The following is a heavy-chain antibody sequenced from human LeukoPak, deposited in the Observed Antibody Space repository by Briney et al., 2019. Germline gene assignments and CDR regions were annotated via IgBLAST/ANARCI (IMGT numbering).Heavy chain of an antibody. CDR2: INPNSGGT. Sequence: ASVKVSCKASGYTFTGYYMHWVRQAPGQGLEWMGWINPNSGGTNYAQKFQGRVTMTRDTSISTAYMELSRLRSDDTAVYYCARGAAIWSYNWFDPWGQGTLVTVSS. CDR1: GYTFTGYY. CDR3: ARGAAIWSYNWFDP. D-gene: IGHD2-2*02. J-gene: IGHJ5*02. V-gene: IGHV1-2*02.